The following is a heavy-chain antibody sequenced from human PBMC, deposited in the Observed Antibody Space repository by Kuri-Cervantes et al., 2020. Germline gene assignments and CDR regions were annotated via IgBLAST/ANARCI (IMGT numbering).Heavy chain of an antibody. CDR1: GFTFSSYG. CDR2: IWYDGSNK. J-gene: IGHJ4*02. D-gene: IGHD1-26*01. Sequence: GGSLRLSCAASGFTFSSYGMHWVRQAPGKGLEWVAVIWYDGSNKYYADSVKGRFTISRDNAKNSLYLQMNSLRDEDTAVYYCARDLVGASPSWGQGTLVTVSS. V-gene: IGHV3-33*01. CDR3: ARDLVGASPS.